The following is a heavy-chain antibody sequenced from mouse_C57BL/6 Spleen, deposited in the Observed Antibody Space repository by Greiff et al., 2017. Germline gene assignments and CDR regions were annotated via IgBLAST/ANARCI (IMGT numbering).Heavy chain of an antibody. D-gene: IGHD2-4*01. CDR1: GYTFTSYW. CDR3: ARGRLRLDAMGY. CDR2: IDPSDSET. V-gene: IGHV1-52*01. Sequence: QVQLQQPGAELVRPGSSVKLSCKASGYTFTSYWMHWVKQRPIQGLEWIGNIDPSDSETHYNQKFKDKATLTVDKSSSTAYMQLSSLTSEDSAVYYFARGRLRLDAMGYWGQGTSVTVSS. J-gene: IGHJ4*01.